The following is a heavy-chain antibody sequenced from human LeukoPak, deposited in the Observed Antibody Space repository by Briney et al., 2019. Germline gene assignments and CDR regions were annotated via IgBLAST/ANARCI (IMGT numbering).Heavy chain of an antibody. CDR2: IYSGGST. CDR1: GFTVSSNY. V-gene: IGHV3-53*05. D-gene: IGHD2-15*01. CDR3: ARDRVDIVVVVAATTFDY. J-gene: IGHJ4*02. Sequence: GGSLRLSCAASGFTVSSNYMSWVRQAPGKGLEWVSVIYSGGSTYYADSVKDRFTISRDNSKNTLYLQMNSLRAEDTAVYYCARDRVDIVVVVAATTFDYWGQGTLVTVSS.